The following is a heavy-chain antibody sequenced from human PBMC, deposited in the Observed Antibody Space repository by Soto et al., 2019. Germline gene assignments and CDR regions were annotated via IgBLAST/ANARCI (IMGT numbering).Heavy chain of an antibody. CDR1: GGTFSSYA. D-gene: IGHD6-13*01. CDR3: ARLLGQQLVAGYYGMDV. J-gene: IGHJ6*02. Sequence: QVQLVQSGAEVKKPGSSVKVSCKASGGTFSSYAISWVRQAPGQGLEWMGGIIPIFGTANYAQKFQGRVTITADESTCTAYMELSSLRSEDTAVYYCARLLGQQLVAGYYGMDVWGQGTTVTVSS. V-gene: IGHV1-69*01. CDR2: IIPIFGTA.